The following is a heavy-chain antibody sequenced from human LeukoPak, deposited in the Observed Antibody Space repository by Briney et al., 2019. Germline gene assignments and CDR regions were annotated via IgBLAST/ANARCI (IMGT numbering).Heavy chain of an antibody. J-gene: IGHJ4*02. CDR1: RFTFSTYW. V-gene: IGHV3-7*01. CDR2: IKQDGREK. D-gene: IGHD1-26*01. CDR3: ARALGATDDY. Sequence: GGSLRLSCAASRFTFSTYWMSWVRQAPGKGLEWVANIKQDGREKYYVDSVKGRFTISRDNAKNSLYLQMNSLRAEDTAVYYCARALGATDDYWGQGTLVTVSS.